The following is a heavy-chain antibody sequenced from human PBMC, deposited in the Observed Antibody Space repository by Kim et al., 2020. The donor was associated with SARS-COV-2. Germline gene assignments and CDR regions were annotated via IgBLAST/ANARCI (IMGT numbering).Heavy chain of an antibody. J-gene: IGHJ5*02. CDR1: GGSISSSSYY. D-gene: IGHD3-3*01. CDR2: IYYSGST. V-gene: IGHV4-39*01. CDR3: ARHSLRFLEWANWFDH. Sequence: SETLSLTCTVSGGSISSSSYYWGWLRQPPGKGLEWIGSIYYSGSTYYNPSLKSRATISVDTTKNQFSLKLSSVTAADTAVYYCARHSLRFLEWANWFDHWGQGTLVTVSS.